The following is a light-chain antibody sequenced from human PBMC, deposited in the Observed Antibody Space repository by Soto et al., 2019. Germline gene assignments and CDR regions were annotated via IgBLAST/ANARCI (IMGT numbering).Light chain of an antibody. CDR3: QQRGNWPRTWA. CDR1: QSISID. CDR2: DAS. J-gene: IGKJ1*01. Sequence: EIVLTQSPVTLSLSPGEGATLSCKASQSISIDLAWYQQKPGQVPRLLIYDASSRATGIPGRFTGSGSGTDFTLTIRSLEPEDFAVYYCQQRGNWPRTWAFGQGTKVEV. V-gene: IGKV3-11*01.